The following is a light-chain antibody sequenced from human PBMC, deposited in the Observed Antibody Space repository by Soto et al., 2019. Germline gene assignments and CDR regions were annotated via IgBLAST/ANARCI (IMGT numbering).Light chain of an antibody. V-gene: IGKV1-5*01. Sequence: DILMTQSPSTLSASVGDRVTITCRASQNINKYLAWYQQKPGKAPSLLFYGASTLESGVPSRFSGSASGTEFTLTISSLQPDDFATYFCQKYNGHFGQGTKVDIK. CDR1: QNINKY. CDR2: GAS. CDR3: QKYNGH. J-gene: IGKJ2*01.